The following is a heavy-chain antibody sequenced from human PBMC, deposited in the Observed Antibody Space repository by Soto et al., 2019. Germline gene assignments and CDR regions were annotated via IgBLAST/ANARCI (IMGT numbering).Heavy chain of an antibody. V-gene: IGHV4-59*01. Sequence: KTSETLSLTCTVSGGSISSYYWSWIRQPPGKGLEWIGYIYYSGSTNYNPSLKSRVTISVDTSKNQFSLKLSSVTAADTAVYYCARQRERFCGGYCYLDDAFDIWGQGTMVPVSS. J-gene: IGHJ3*02. CDR2: IYYSGST. CDR1: GGSISSYY. CDR3: ARQRERFCGGYCYLDDAFDI. D-gene: IGHD2-21*02.